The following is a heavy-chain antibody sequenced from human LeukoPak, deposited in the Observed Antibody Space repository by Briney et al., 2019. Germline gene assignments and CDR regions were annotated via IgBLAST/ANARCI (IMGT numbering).Heavy chain of an antibody. CDR1: GGTFSSYA. V-gene: IGHV1-69*13. Sequence: SVKVSCKASGGTFSSYAISWVRQAPGQGLEWMGGIIPIFGTANYAQKFQGRVTITADESTSTAYMELSSLRSKDTAVYYCARGTPDPYYDSSGYAESAFDIWGQGAMVTVSS. J-gene: IGHJ3*02. CDR3: ARGTPDPYYDSSGYAESAFDI. CDR2: IIPIFGTA. D-gene: IGHD3-22*01.